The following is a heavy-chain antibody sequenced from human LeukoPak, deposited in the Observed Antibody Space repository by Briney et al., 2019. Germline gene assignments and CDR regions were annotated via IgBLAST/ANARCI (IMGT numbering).Heavy chain of an antibody. CDR3: VTEFWYRFDY. CDR2: TTRDGSGK. D-gene: IGHD3-3*01. CDR1: GFNFRGYN. J-gene: IGHJ4*02. V-gene: IGHV3-7*01. Sequence: GGSLRLSCITSGFNFRGYNMAWVRQAPGKGLEWLATTTRDGSGKEYVDSVRGRFTISRDNAKNSIYLQMNTLSAEDTAVYFCVTEFWYRFDYWGQGLLVSVSS.